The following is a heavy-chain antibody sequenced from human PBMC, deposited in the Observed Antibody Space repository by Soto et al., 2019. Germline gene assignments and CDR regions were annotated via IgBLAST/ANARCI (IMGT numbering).Heavy chain of an antibody. D-gene: IGHD6-13*01. CDR3: ARERGPHLYSSSWYGFDY. Sequence: ASVKVSCKASGYTFTSYYMHWVRQVPGQGLEWMGIINPSGGSTSYAQKFQGRVTMTRDTSTSTVYMELSSLRSEDTAVYYCARERGPHLYSSSWYGFDYWGQGTLVTVSS. J-gene: IGHJ4*02. CDR2: INPSGGST. V-gene: IGHV1-46*01. CDR1: GYTFTSYY.